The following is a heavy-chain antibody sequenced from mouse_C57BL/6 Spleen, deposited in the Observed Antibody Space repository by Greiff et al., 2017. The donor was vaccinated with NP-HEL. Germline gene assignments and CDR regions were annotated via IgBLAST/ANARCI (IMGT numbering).Heavy chain of an antibody. CDR1: GYTFTSYW. Sequence: VQLQQSGAELVKPGASVKMSCKASGYTFTSYWITWVKQRPGQGLEWIGDIYPGSGSTNYNEKFKSKATLTVDTSSSTAYMQLSSLTSEDSAVYYCAREERDDSWYFDVWGTGTTVTVSS. D-gene: IGHD2-12*01. J-gene: IGHJ1*03. CDR2: IYPGSGST. CDR3: AREERDDSWYFDV. V-gene: IGHV1-55*01.